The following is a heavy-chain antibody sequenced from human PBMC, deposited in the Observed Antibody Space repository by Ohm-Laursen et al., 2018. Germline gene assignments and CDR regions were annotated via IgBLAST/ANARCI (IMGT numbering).Heavy chain of an antibody. V-gene: IGHV4-31*01. CDR1: GGSISSGGYY. CDR3: ARARIAAAESWFDP. Sequence: SQTLSLTCTVSGGSISSGGYYWSWIRQYPGKGLEWIGYIYYSGSTYYNPSLKSLVTISVDTSKNQFSLKLSSVTAADTAVYYCARARIAAAESWFDPWGQGTLVTVSS. CDR2: IYYSGST. D-gene: IGHD6-13*01. J-gene: IGHJ5*02.